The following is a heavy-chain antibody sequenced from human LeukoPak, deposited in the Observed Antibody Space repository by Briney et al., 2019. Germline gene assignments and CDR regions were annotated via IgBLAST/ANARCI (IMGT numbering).Heavy chain of an antibody. Sequence: GESLKISCKGSGYSFTSYWINWVRQMPGKGLEWMGRIDPSDSYTNYSPSFQGHVTISADKSISTAYLQWSSLKASDTAMYYCARRGYYYDSSGYRRAFDIWGQGTMVTVSS. V-gene: IGHV5-10-1*01. CDR2: IDPSDSYT. CDR1: GYSFTSYW. D-gene: IGHD3-22*01. CDR3: ARRGYYYDSSGYRRAFDI. J-gene: IGHJ3*02.